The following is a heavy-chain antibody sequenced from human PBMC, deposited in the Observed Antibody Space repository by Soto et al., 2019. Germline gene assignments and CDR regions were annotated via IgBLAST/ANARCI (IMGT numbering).Heavy chain of an antibody. D-gene: IGHD3-3*01. CDR3: ARLQNWLGYDFWSGYYNY. V-gene: IGHV1-69*13. J-gene: IGHJ4*02. CDR1: GGTFSSYA. CDR2: IIRIFGTA. Sequence: SVKVSCKASGGTFSSYAISWVRQSPGQGLEWMGGIIRIFGTANYAQKLQGRVTITADESTRTAYMELSSRRSEDTAVYYCARLQNWLGYDFWSGYYNYWGQGTLVTVS.